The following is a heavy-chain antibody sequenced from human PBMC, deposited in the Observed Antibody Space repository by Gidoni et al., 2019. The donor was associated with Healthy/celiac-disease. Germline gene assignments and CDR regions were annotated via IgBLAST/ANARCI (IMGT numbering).Heavy chain of an antibody. CDR1: GFTFSSYG. Sequence: QVQLVESGGGVVQPGRSLRLSCAASGFTFSSYGMHWVRPAPGKGLEWVAVIWYDGSNKYYADSVKGRFTISRDNSKNTLYLQMNSLRAEDTAVYYCARDGGRERIWWELRVRLHWYFDLWGRGTLVTVSS. D-gene: IGHD1-26*01. CDR2: IWYDGSNK. J-gene: IGHJ2*01. V-gene: IGHV3-33*01. CDR3: ARDGGRERIWWELRVRLHWYFDL.